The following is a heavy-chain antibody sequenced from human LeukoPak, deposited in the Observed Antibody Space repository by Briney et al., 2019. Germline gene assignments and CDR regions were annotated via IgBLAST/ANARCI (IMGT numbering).Heavy chain of an antibody. CDR3: ARGRPRTLDY. V-gene: IGHV1-24*01. CDR1: GYTLTELS. CDR2: FDPEDGET. Sequence: ASVKVSCKVSGYTLTELSMHWVRQAPGKGLEWMGGFDPEDGETIYAQNFQGRVTMTRDTSISTAYMELSRLRSDDTAVYYCARGRPRTLDYWGQGTLVTVSS. J-gene: IGHJ4*02.